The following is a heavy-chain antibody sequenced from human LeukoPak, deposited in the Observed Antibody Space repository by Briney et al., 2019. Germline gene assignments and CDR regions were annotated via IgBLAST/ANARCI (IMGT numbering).Heavy chain of an antibody. CDR3: ATARGGIVDLADY. Sequence: ASVKVSCTVSGYTLTELSMHWVRQAPGKGLEWMGGFDPEDGETIYAQKFQGRVNMTEDTSTDTAYMELGSLRSEDTAVYYCATARGGIVDLADYWGQGTLVTVSS. J-gene: IGHJ4*02. V-gene: IGHV1-24*01. D-gene: IGHD5-12*01. CDR1: GYTLTELS. CDR2: FDPEDGET.